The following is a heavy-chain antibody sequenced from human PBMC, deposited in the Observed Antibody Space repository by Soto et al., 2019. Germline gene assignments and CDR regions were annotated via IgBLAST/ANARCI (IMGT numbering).Heavy chain of an antibody. CDR3: ARDGTPQRLAAAGLYYYYGMDV. CDR2: ISSSSSTI. J-gene: IGHJ6*02. Sequence: GGSLRLSCAASGFTFSSYSMNWVRQAPGKGLEWVSYISSSSSTIYYADSVKGRFTISRDNAKNSLYLQMNSLRDEDTAVYYCARDGTPQRLAAAGLYYYYGMDVWGQGTTVTVSS. V-gene: IGHV3-48*02. D-gene: IGHD6-13*01. CDR1: GFTFSSYS.